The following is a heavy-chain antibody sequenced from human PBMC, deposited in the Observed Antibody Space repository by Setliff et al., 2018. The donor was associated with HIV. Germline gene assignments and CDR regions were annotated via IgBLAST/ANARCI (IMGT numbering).Heavy chain of an antibody. CDR2: INNSGRI. CDR3: ARTRGYTYGYIDS. V-gene: IGHV4-31*03. Sequence: SETLSLTCTVSGGSISRGAYYWSWIRQHPGKGLEWIAYINNSGRIYYNPSLKSRVTISVDTSKNQFSLKLSSVTAADTAVYYCARTRGYTYGYIDSWAQGTLVTVSS. CDR1: GGSISRGAYY. J-gene: IGHJ4*02. D-gene: IGHD5-18*01.